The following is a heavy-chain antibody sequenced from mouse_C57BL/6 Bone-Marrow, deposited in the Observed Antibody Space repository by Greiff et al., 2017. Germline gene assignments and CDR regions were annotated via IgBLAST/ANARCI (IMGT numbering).Heavy chain of an antibody. CDR2: INPNNGGT. V-gene: IGHV1-26*01. D-gene: IGHD6-1*01. CDR1: GYTFTDYY. J-gene: IGHJ4*01. Sequence: VQLQQSGPELVKPGASVKISCKASGYTFTDYYMNWVKQSHGKSLEWIGDINPNNGGTSYNQKFKGKATLTVDKSSSTAYMELRSLTSEDSAVYYCARKAGPLYAMDDGGQGTPVTVS. CDR3: ARKAGPLYAMDD.